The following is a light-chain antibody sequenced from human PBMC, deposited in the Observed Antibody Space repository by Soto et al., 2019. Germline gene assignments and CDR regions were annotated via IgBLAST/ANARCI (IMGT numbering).Light chain of an antibody. CDR2: GAS. CDR1: QSVSSSC. Sequence: EIVLTQSPGTLSLSPGEIATLSCRASQSVSSSCLAWYQQKPGQAPRLLIYGASSRATGIPDRFSGSGSGTDFTLTISRMEPEDFAVDYCQQYGSSSWTLGQGTKVELK. V-gene: IGKV3-20*01. J-gene: IGKJ1*01. CDR3: QQYGSSSWT.